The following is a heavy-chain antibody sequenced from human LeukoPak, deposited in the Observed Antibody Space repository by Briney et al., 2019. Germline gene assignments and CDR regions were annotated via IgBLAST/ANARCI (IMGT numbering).Heavy chain of an antibody. CDR1: GYTITGYY. V-gene: IGHV1-2*02. Sequence: ASVKVSCKASGYTITGYYMHWVRQAPGQGLEWMGWINPNSGGTNYAQKFQGRVTMTRDTSITTVYMELTSLTSDDTAVYYCARWGGVQFDPWGQGTLVTVSS. CDR2: INPNSGGT. CDR3: ARWGGVQFDP. D-gene: IGHD2-8*01. J-gene: IGHJ5*02.